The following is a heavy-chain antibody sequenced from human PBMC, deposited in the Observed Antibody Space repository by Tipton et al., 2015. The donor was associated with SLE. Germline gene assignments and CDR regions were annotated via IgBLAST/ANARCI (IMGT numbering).Heavy chain of an antibody. CDR3: ARGYSGSYLGLAEYFQH. Sequence: TLSLTCSVSGDSISDSTYYWGWIRQPPGKGLEWIGNIYYTGSTSYNPSLKSRVTISVDTSKNPFSLKLSSVTAAVTAVYYCARGYSGSYLGLAEYFQHWGQGSLVSVSS. D-gene: IGHD1-26*01. CDR2: IYYTGST. V-gene: IGHV4-39*07. CDR1: GDSISDSTYY. J-gene: IGHJ1*01.